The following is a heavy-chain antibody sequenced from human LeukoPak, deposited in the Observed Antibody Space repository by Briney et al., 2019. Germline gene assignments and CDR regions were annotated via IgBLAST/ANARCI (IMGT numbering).Heavy chain of an antibody. CDR2: INHSGST. Sequence: SETLSLTCAVYGGSFSGYYWSWIRQPPGKGLEWIGEINHSGSTNYNPSLKSRVTISVDTSKNQFSLKLSSVTAADTAVYYCARGPWTTVTSFDYWGQGTLVTVSS. CDR3: ARGPWTTVTSFDY. V-gene: IGHV4-34*01. J-gene: IGHJ4*02. D-gene: IGHD4-17*01. CDR1: GGSFSGYY.